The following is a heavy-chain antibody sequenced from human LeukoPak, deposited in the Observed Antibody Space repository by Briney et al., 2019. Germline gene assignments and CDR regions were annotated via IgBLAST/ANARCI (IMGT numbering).Heavy chain of an antibody. CDR1: GFTFSSYA. CDR3: TTDSGDTAMVAYYYYYMDV. D-gene: IGHD5-18*01. V-gene: IGHV3-23*01. J-gene: IGHJ6*03. Sequence: GGSLRLSCAASGFTFSSYAMSWVRQAPGKGLEWFSAISGSGGSTYYADSVKGRFTISRDNSKNTLYLQMNSLKTEDTAVYYCTTDSGDTAMVAYYYYYMDVWGKGTTVTVSS. CDR2: ISGSGGST.